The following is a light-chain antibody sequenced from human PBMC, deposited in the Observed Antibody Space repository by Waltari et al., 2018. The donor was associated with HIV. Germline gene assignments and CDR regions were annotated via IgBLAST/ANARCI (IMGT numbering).Light chain of an antibody. CDR1: QTIGIN. CDR2: GAS. V-gene: IGKV3-15*01. J-gene: IGKJ2*01. Sequence: LSVSPGERGIVSCRASQTIGINLAWYQQKPGQGPRLLIYGASTRATGIPGRFNGTGSGTDFTLTISSLQSEDFAFYYCQEYNSWPPRYTSGQGTKVEMK. CDR3: QEYNSWPPRYT.